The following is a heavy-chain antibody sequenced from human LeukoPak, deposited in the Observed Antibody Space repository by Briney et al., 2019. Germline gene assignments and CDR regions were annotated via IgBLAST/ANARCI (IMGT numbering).Heavy chain of an antibody. J-gene: IGHJ4*02. D-gene: IGHD6-6*01. CDR1: GGSISSYY. Sequence: SETLSLTCTVSGGSISSYYWSWIRQPPGKGLEWIGYIYYSRSTNYNPSLTSRVTISVDTSKHQFSLKLTSVTAADTAVYYCARGTYSSSSEDWGQGTLVTVSS. CDR2: IYYSRST. CDR3: ARGTYSSSSED. V-gene: IGHV4-59*01.